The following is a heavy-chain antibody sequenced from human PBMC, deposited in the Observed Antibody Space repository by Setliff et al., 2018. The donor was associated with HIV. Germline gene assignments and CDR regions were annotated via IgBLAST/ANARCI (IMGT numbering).Heavy chain of an antibody. Sequence: SGPTLLNPPQTLTLTCTVSGFSLSSSGVVVGWIRQPPGKALEWLALIYWDDDKRYSPSLKSRLTITKDTSKNQVVLTMTNMDPVDTATYYCAHILQDPPSHFYYYFYMDVWGKGTTVTVSS. J-gene: IGHJ6*03. D-gene: IGHD3-3*02. CDR2: IYWDDDK. CDR3: AHILQDPPSHFYYYFYMDV. CDR1: GFSLSSSGVV. V-gene: IGHV2-5*02.